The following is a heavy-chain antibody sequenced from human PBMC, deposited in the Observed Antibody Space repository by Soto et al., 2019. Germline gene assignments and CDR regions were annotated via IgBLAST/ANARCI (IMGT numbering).Heavy chain of an antibody. V-gene: IGHV1-69*02. CDR2: IIPILGIA. J-gene: IGHJ4*02. Sequence: ASVKVSCKASGGTFSSYTISWVRQAPGQGLEWMGRIIPILGIANYAQKFQGRVTITADKSTSTAYMELSSLRSEDTAVYYCASTDRSANYDILTGYLDYWGQGTLVTVSS. CDR3: ASTDRSANYDILTGYLDY. D-gene: IGHD3-9*01. CDR1: GGTFSSYT.